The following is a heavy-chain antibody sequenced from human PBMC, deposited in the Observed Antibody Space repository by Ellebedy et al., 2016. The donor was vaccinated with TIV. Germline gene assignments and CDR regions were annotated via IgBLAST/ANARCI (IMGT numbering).Heavy chain of an antibody. D-gene: IGHD1-26*01. CDR3: AKASGSYSKTVDY. CDR2: ISSSGSTI. Sequence: GESLKISXAASGFTFSDYYMSWIRQAPGKGLEWVSYISSSGSTIYYADSVKGRFTISRDNAKNSLYLQMNSLRAEDTAVYYCAKASGSYSKTVDYWGQGTLVTVSS. CDR1: GFTFSDYY. V-gene: IGHV3-11*01. J-gene: IGHJ4*02.